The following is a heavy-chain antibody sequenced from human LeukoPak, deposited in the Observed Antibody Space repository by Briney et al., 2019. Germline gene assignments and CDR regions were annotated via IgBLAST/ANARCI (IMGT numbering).Heavy chain of an antibody. V-gene: IGHV1-2*02. CDR1: GYTFTGYY. D-gene: IGHD6-13*01. Sequence: ASVKVSFKASGYTFTGYYMHWVRQAPGQGLEWMGWINPNSGGTNYAQKFQGRVTMTRDTSISTAYMELSRLRSDDTAVYYCARGWSSSWPTPPNWFDPWGQGTLVTVSS. J-gene: IGHJ5*02. CDR2: INPNSGGT. CDR3: ARGWSSSWPTPPNWFDP.